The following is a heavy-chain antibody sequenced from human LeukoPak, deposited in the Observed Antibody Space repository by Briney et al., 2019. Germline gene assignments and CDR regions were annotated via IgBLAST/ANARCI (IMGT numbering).Heavy chain of an antibody. CDR1: GYTFSSCA. V-gene: IGHV7-4-1*02. CDR2: IDTKTGNP. Sequence: ASVKVSCKASGYTFSSCAIGWVRQAPGQGLEYMGWIDTKTGNPTYAQGFTGRFVFSLDTSVSTAYLQISSLKAEDTAVYYCAIHPSDSSGYFSYWGQGALVTVSS. D-gene: IGHD3-22*01. J-gene: IGHJ4*02. CDR3: AIHPSDSSGYFSY.